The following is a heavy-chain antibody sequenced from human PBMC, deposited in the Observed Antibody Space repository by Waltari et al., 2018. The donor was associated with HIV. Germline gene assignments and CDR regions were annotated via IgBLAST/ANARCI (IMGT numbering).Heavy chain of an antibody. J-gene: IGHJ3*02. Sequence: QVQLVQSGAEVKKPGSSVKVSCKASGGTFSSYAISWVRQAHGQGLEWMGGIIPIFGTANYAQKFQGRVTITADESTSTAYMELSSLRSEDTAVYYCARDIRDYYDSSGSGAFDIWGQGTMVTVSS. D-gene: IGHD3-22*01. V-gene: IGHV1-69*01. CDR2: IIPIFGTA. CDR3: ARDIRDYYDSSGSGAFDI. CDR1: GGTFSSYA.